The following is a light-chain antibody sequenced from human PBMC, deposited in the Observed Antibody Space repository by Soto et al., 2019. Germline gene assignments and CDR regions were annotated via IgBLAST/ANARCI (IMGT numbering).Light chain of an antibody. CDR1: QGIANY. CDR3: QQYIGYPIT. CDR2: DAS. Sequence: DIQLTQSPSFLSASVGDRVTISCRASQGIANYLAWYQQKPGMAPNLLIFDASTLQGGVPSKFSGSGSGTEFTLTISNLQPEDFAIYYCQQYIGYPITFGQGTRLEIK. V-gene: IGKV1-9*01. J-gene: IGKJ5*01.